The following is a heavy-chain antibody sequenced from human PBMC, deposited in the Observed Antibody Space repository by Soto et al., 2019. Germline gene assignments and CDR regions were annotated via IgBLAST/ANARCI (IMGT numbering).Heavy chain of an antibody. Sequence: QVQLVQSGAEVKKPGSSVKVSCKASGGTFSSYAISWVRQAPGQGLEWMGGIIPIFGTANYAQKFQGRVTITXXEXTXXAYMELSSLRSEDTAVYYCARTLNWNDEAYYGMDVWGQGTTVTVSS. D-gene: IGHD1-1*01. J-gene: IGHJ6*02. CDR2: IIPIFGTA. CDR3: ARTLNWNDEAYYGMDV. V-gene: IGHV1-69*05. CDR1: GGTFSSYA.